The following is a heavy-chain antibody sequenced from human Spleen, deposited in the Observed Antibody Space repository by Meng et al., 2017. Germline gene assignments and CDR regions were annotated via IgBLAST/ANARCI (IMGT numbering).Heavy chain of an antibody. D-gene: IGHD6-19*01. CDR1: RDSVSSNSAA. CDR2: TYYRSRWYN. J-gene: IGHJ4*02. V-gene: IGHV6-1*01. Sequence: QVQLQQAGPGLVKPSQTHSRTCSSSRDSVSSNSAAWSWIRQTPERGLAWLGRTYYRSRWYNDYAVSVKSRITSNPDTSKNQFSLQLNSVTPEDTAVYDCAGVSVAGPAPVFDYWGQGTLVTVSS. CDR3: AGVSVAGPAPVFDY.